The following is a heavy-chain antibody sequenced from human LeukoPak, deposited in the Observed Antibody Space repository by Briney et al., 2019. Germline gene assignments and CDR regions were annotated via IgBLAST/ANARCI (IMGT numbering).Heavy chain of an antibody. CDR3: ARATLSYDILTGYYEIFDY. Sequence: PSETLSLTCTVSGGSISSSSYYWGWIRQPPGKGLEWIGSIYYSGSTYYNPSLKSRVTISVDTSKNQFSLKLSSVTAADTAVYYCARATLSYDILTGYYEIFDYWGQGTLVTVSS. CDR2: IYYSGST. V-gene: IGHV4-39*01. D-gene: IGHD3-9*01. CDR1: GGSISSSSYY. J-gene: IGHJ4*02.